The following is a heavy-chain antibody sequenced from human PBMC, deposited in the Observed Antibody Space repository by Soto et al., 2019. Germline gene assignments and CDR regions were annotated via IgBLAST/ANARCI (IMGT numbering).Heavy chain of an antibody. Sequence: EVQLVESGGGLVQPGGSLRLSCAASGFTFSSYWMSWVRQAPGKGLEWVANIKQDGSEDYFVDSVKGRFTISRDNAKSALYLQMNGLRAEHAAMDYCARALITILGVVADHSFDYWGQGTLVTVSS. CDR2: IKQDGSED. CDR1: GFTFSSYW. D-gene: IGHD3-3*01. CDR3: ARALITILGVVADHSFDY. V-gene: IGHV3-7*01. J-gene: IGHJ4*02.